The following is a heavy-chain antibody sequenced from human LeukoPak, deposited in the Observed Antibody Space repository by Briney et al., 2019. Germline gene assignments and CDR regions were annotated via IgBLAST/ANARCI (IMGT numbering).Heavy chain of an antibody. CDR3: ARDTPNYDYVWGSYRFEEAAFDI. CDR2: FSAYNGNT. J-gene: IGHJ3*02. Sequence: ASVKVSCKASGYTFNNYGISWVRQAPGQGLEWMAWFSAYNGNTNYAQKLQGRVTMTTDTSTSTAYMELRSLRSDDTAVYYCARDTPNYDYVWGSYRFEEAAFDIWGQGTMVTVSS. V-gene: IGHV1-18*01. D-gene: IGHD3-16*02. CDR1: GYTFNNYG.